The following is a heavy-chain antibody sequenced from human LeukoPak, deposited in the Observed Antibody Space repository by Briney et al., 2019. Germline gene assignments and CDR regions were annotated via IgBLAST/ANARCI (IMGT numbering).Heavy chain of an antibody. CDR2: IIPIFGTA. D-gene: IGHD6-19*01. CDR1: GGTFSSYA. Sequence: AASVKVSCKASGGTFSSYAISWVRQAPGQGLEWMGGIIPIFGTANYAQKFQGRVTITADESTSTAYMELSSLRSEDTAVYYCARGRPAVAGTGWFDPWGQGTLVTVSS. J-gene: IGHJ5*02. V-gene: IGHV1-69*01. CDR3: ARGRPAVAGTGWFDP.